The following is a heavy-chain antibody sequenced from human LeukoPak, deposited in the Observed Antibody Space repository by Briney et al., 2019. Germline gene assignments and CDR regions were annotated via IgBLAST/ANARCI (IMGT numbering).Heavy chain of an antibody. Sequence: ASVKVSCKASGGTFGSYAISWVRQAPGQGLEWMGRIIPIFGIANYAQKFQGRVTITADKSTSTAYMELSSLRSEDTAVYYCARDRGSSGYYPPAPKYGMDVWGQGTTVTVSS. D-gene: IGHD3-22*01. CDR2: IIPIFGIA. CDR1: GGTFGSYA. V-gene: IGHV1-69*04. CDR3: ARDRGSSGYYPPAPKYGMDV. J-gene: IGHJ6*02.